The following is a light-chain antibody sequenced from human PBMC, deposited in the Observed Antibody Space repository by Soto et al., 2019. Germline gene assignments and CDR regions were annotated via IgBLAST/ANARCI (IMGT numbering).Light chain of an antibody. CDR3: QQSLTIPYI. J-gene: IGKJ2*01. CDR2: AAS. Sequence: DLQMTQSPSSLSASVGDRVIITCRASQTISTYLNWYQQKPGKAPKLLIYAASSLQSGVPSRFSGSGSGADFTLTISSLQPEDFATYYCQQSLTIPYIFGQGTKLEIK. CDR1: QTISTY. V-gene: IGKV1-39*01.